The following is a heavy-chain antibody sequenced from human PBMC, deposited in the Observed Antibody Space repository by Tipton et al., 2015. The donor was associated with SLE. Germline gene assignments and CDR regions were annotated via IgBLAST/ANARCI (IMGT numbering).Heavy chain of an antibody. Sequence: TLSLTCAVSGYSISSGYYWGWIRQPPGKGLEWIGSIYHSGSTNYNPSLKSRVTISVDTSKNQFSLKLSSVTAADTAVYYCARSTAVADTVDYWGQGTLVTVSS. CDR2: IYHSGST. CDR1: GYSISSGYY. J-gene: IGHJ4*02. D-gene: IGHD6-19*01. CDR3: ARSTAVADTVDY. V-gene: IGHV4-38-2*01.